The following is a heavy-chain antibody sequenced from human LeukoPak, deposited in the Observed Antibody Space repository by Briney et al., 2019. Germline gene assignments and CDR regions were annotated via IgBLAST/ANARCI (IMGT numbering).Heavy chain of an antibody. CDR1: GGSISSYY. CDR2: IYYSGST. V-gene: IGHV4-59*01. D-gene: IGHD1-26*01. J-gene: IGHJ4*02. Sequence: PSETLSLTCTVSGGSISSYYWSWIRQPPGKGLEWIGYIYYSGSTNYNPTLKSRVTISVDTSKNQFSLRLSSVTAADTAVYYCARDGALDYWGQGTLVTVSS. CDR3: ARDGALDY.